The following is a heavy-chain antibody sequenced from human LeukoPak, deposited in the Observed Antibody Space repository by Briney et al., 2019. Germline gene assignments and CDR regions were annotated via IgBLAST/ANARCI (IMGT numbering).Heavy chain of an antibody. CDR2: IYYSGST. J-gene: IGHJ6*02. D-gene: IGHD2-2*01. CDR3: ARGGTSWKGYVYYYGMDV. CDR1: GGSISSYY. V-gene: IGHV4-59*01. Sequence: PSETLSLTCTISGGSISSYYWSWIRQPPGKGLEWIGYIYYSGSTNYNPSLKSRVTISVDTSKNQFSLKLTSVTAEDTAVYYCARGGTSWKGYVYYYGMDVWGQGTTVTVSS.